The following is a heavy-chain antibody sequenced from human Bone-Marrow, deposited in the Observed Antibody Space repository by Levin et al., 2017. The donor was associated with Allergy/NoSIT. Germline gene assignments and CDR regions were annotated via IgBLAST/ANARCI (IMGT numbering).Heavy chain of an antibody. Sequence: GESLKISCAASGFSFSSYWMSWVRQAPGKGLEWVANIKQDGSEKYYVDSVKGRFFVSRDNAKKSLSLQMNSLTAEDTAIYYCATDSVCSDGSCYRADAFDIWGQGTMVTVSS. J-gene: IGHJ3*02. V-gene: IGHV3-7*01. CDR3: ATDSVCSDGSCYRADAFDI. D-gene: IGHD2-15*01. CDR1: GFSFSSYW. CDR2: IKQDGSEK.